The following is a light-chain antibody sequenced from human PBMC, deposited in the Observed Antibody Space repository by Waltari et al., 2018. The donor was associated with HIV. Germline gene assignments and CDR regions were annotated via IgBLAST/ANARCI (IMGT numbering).Light chain of an antibody. CDR2: DAS. V-gene: IGKV3-15*01. CDR1: QSVSSN. J-gene: IGKJ1*01. CDR3: QQYYNWPPWT. Sequence: EIVMTQSPATLSVSPGDRATLSCRASQSVSSNLAWYQQKPGQTPRLLSYDASTRATAIPARFSGSGSGTEFTLTISSLQSEDFAIYYCQQYYNWPPWTFGQGTKVEIK.